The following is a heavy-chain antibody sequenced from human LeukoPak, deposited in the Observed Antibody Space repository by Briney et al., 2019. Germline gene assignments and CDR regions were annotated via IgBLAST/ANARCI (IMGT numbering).Heavy chain of an antibody. Sequence: SETLSLTCTVSGGSISSSSYYWGWIRQPPGKWLEWIGTIYYSGSTYYNQSLKSRVTISVDTSKNQFSLKLSSVTAADTAVYYCARQGSAVLVVVAATPAAFDIWGQGTMVTVSS. J-gene: IGHJ3*02. CDR3: ARQGSAVLVVVAATPAAFDI. V-gene: IGHV4-39*01. CDR1: GGSISSSSYY. D-gene: IGHD2-15*01. CDR2: IYYSGST.